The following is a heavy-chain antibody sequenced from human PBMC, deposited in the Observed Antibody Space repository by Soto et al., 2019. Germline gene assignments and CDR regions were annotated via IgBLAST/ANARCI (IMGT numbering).Heavy chain of an antibody. CDR2: ISAYNGNT. V-gene: IGHV1-18*01. J-gene: IGHJ4*02. CDR3: ARETSCGGSCYYFDY. Sequence: APMKVSCKASGYTFTSYGISWVRQAPGQGLEWMGWISAYNGNTNYAQKLQGRVTMTTDTSTSTAYMELRSLRSDDTAVYYCARETSCGGSCYYFDYWGQGTLVTVSS. CDR1: GYTFTSYG. D-gene: IGHD2-15*01.